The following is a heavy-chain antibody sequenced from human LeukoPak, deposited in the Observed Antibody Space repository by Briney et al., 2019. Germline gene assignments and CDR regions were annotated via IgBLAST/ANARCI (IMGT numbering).Heavy chain of an antibody. CDR1: GFTFSNYW. J-gene: IGHJ2*01. D-gene: IGHD7-27*01. CDR2: IKSDGSRT. V-gene: IGHV3-74*01. CDR3: AKPPSSPTGDLSHWYFDL. Sequence: QSGGSLRLSCAASGFTFSNYWMHWVRQAPGKGLVWVSRIKSDGSRTDYADSVKGRFTISRDNAKNTLYLQMNSLRAEDTAVYYCAKPPSSPTGDLSHWYFDLWGRGTLVTVSS.